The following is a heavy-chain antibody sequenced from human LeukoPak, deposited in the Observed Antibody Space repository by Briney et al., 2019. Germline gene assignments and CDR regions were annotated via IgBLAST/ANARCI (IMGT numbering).Heavy chain of an antibody. D-gene: IGHD3-3*01. J-gene: IGHJ4*02. CDR1: GGTFSSYA. V-gene: IGHV1-69*05. CDR3: ARDSVPQYDFWSGYPLYYFDY. Sequence: SVKVSCKASGGTFSSYAISWVRQAPGQGLEWMGGIIPIFGTANYAQKFQGRVTMTTDTSTSTAYMELRSLRPDDTAVYYCARDSVPQYDFWSGYPLYYFDYWGQGTLVTVSS. CDR2: IIPIFGTA.